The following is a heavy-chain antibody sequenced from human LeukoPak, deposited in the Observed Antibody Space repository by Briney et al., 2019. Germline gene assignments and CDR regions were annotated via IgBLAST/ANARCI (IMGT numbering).Heavy chain of an antibody. J-gene: IGHJ4*02. D-gene: IGHD1-20*01. Sequence: ASVKVSCKASGNTFTNYYMHWVRQAPGQGLEWMGIINPSGGSTSYTQKFQGRVTMTRDTSTSTVYMELSSLRSEDTAVYYCARTYNWNDGYFDYWGQGTLVTVSS. V-gene: IGHV1-46*01. CDR2: INPSGGST. CDR3: ARTYNWNDGYFDY. CDR1: GNTFTNYY.